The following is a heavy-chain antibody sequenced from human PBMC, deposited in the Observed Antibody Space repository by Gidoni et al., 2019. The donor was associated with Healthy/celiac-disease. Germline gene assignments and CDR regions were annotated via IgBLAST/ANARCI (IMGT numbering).Heavy chain of an antibody. V-gene: IGHV4-4*07. D-gene: IGHD2-2*01. J-gene: IGHJ5*02. CDR1: GGSLSSYY. Sequence: QLQLQESGPGLVKPSATLSLTCTVSGGSLSSYYWSWIRQPAGKGLGWIGRIYTSGSTHYNPSLKSRVTMSVDTSKNQFSLKLSSVTAADTAVYYCARGPRGSTHNWFDPWGQGTLVTVSS. CDR3: ARGPRGSTHNWFDP. CDR2: IYTSGST.